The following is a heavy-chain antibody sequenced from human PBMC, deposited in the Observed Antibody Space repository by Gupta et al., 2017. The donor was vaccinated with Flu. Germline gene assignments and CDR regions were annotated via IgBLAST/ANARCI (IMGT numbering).Heavy chain of an antibody. CDR1: GASINGGTQY. V-gene: IGHV4-39*01. CDR2: KYDSGST. Sequence: QLQLQESGPGLVKPSETLSLTCTVSGASINGGTQYWGWIRQPPGKGLEWIGSKYDSGSTYYNPSLRSRVSTSVDMSKNQFSLRLISVTAADTAVYYCCRAPHYWGQGILVAVSS. CDR3: CRAPHY. J-gene: IGHJ4*02.